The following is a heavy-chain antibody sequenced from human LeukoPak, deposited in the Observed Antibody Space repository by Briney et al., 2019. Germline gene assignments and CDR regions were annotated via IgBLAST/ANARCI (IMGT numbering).Heavy chain of an antibody. CDR2: FDPEDGET. CDR3: ATGIAAAGTGRVYYYYYMDV. CDR1: GYTVTELS. Sequence: ASVKVSCKVSGYTVTELSMHWVRQAPGKGLEWMGGFDPEDGETIYAQKFQGRVTMTEDTSTDTAYMELSSLRSEDTAVYYCATGIAAAGTGRVYYYYYMDVWGKGTTVTVSS. V-gene: IGHV1-24*01. J-gene: IGHJ6*03. D-gene: IGHD6-13*01.